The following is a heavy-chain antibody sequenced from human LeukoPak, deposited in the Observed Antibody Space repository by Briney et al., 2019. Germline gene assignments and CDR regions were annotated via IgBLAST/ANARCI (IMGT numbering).Heavy chain of an antibody. V-gene: IGHV3-33*01. CDR2: IWYDGSNK. J-gene: IGHJ4*02. Sequence: GRSLRLSCAASGFTFSSYGMHWVRQAPGKGLEWVAVIWYDGSNKYYADSVKGRFTISRDNSKNTLYLQMNSLRAEDTAVYYCARDHSSGWYSDYFNYWGQGTLVTVSS. CDR3: ARDHSSGWYSDYFNY. D-gene: IGHD6-19*01. CDR1: GFTFSSYG.